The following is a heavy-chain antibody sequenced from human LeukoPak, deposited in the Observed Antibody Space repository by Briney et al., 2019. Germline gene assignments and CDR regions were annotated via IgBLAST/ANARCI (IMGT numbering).Heavy chain of an antibody. J-gene: IGHJ4*02. CDR3: ARNYDSSGYLFGY. CDR2: IYYSGST. CDR1: GGSISSYY. Sequence: PSETLSLTCTVSGGSISSYYWSWIRQPPGKGLEWIGYIYYSGSTNYNPSLKSRVTISVDTSKNQFSLKLSSVTAADTAVYYCARNYDSSGYLFGYWGQGTLVTVSS. V-gene: IGHV4-59*01. D-gene: IGHD3-22*01.